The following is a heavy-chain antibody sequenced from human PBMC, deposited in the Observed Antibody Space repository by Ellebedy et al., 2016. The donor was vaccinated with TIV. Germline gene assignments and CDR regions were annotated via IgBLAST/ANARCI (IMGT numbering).Heavy chain of an antibody. J-gene: IGHJ4*02. CDR3: AKEDYGADYFDS. D-gene: IGHD4-17*01. CDR2: TCCGYSGV. CDR1: GFNFDRFT. V-gene: IGHV3-21*01. Sequence: PGGSLRLSCAASGFNFDRFTMTWVPQAPGEGLEIVASTCCGYSGVYYADSVRGRFTISRDNTRKSLFLQMNRLGAEDTGLYFCAKEDYGADYFDSWGQGTLVAVSS.